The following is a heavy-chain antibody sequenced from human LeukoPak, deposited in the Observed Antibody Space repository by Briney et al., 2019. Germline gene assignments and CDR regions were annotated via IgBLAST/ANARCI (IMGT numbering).Heavy chain of an antibody. CDR1: GGTFRSNA. V-gene: IGHV1-69*13. D-gene: IGHD3-22*01. CDR3: ARTRDYYDSSGSSDY. Sequence: SVKVSCKASGGTFRSNAISWVRQAPGQGLEWMGGITPIFGTANYAQKFQGRVTITAVESMSTAYMEVSSLRSEDTAVYCCARTRDYYDSSGSSDYWGQGTLVTVSS. CDR2: ITPIFGTA. J-gene: IGHJ4*02.